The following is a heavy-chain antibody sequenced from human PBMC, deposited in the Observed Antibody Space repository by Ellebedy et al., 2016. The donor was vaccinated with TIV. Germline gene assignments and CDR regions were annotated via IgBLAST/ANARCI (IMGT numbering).Heavy chain of an antibody. CDR3: ARDSGANLLGLSFGL. J-gene: IGHJ2*01. D-gene: IGHD4/OR15-4a*01. Sequence: AASVKVSCKASGGTFSSYAISWVRQAPGQGLEWMGGIIPMFCKANSAQKFQGRVTITADESTSTAYMELSSLRSEDTAVYYCARDSGANLLGLSFGLWGRGTLVTVSS. CDR2: IIPMFCKA. CDR1: GGTFSSYA. V-gene: IGHV1-69*13.